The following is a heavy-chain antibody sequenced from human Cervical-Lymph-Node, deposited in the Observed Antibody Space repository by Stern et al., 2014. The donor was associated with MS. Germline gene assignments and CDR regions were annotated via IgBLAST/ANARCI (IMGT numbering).Heavy chain of an antibody. CDR2: IYGDDDK. CDR1: GFSLSTSGMC. Sequence: QVTWRETGPALMKPTQTLTLTCTFSGFSLSTSGMCVSWIRQPPGKALDWLELIYGDDDKYYSTSLKTRLTISKDTSKNQVVLTMTNMDPVDTATYYCARTDYYDSSDYPGHFQHWGQGTLVTVSS. V-gene: IGHV2-70*01. D-gene: IGHD3-22*01. CDR3: ARTDYYDSSDYPGHFQH. J-gene: IGHJ1*01.